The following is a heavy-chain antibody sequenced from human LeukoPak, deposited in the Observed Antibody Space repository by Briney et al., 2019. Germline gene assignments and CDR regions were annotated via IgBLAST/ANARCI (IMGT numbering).Heavy chain of an antibody. CDR2: ISSSSSYI. CDR1: GFTFSSYS. J-gene: IGHJ5*02. V-gene: IGHV3-21*01. CDR3: ARDYCSSTSCYTGWFDA. Sequence: GGSLRLSCAASGFTFSSYSMNWVRQAPGKGLEWVSSISSSSSYIYYADSVKGRFTISRDNAKNSLYLQMNSLRAEDTAVYSCARDYCSSTSCYTGWFDAWGQGTLVTVSS. D-gene: IGHD2-2*02.